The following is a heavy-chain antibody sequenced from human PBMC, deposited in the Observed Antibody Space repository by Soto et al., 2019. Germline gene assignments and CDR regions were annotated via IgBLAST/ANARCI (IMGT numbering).Heavy chain of an antibody. CDR2: IIPIFGTA. J-gene: IGHJ6*02. Sequence: SVKVSYKASGGTFSSYAISWVRQAPGQGLEWMGGIIPIFGTANYAQKFQGRVTITADESTSTAYMELSSLRSEDTAVYYCAREEKYSGSYYNYYGMDVWGQGTTVTVSS. V-gene: IGHV1-69*13. D-gene: IGHD1-26*01. CDR3: AREEKYSGSYYNYYGMDV. CDR1: GGTFSSYA.